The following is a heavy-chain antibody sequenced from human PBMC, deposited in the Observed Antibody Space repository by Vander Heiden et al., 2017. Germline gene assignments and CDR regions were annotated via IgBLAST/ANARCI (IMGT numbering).Heavy chain of an antibody. D-gene: IGHD2-15*01. CDR2: SSISGSAI. Sequence: ELVESGVGLAQPGGSLRLSWVASGFSFTSYSMNWGRQAPGKGLEWVSYSSISGSAIHYADSVKGRFTISRDNAKNSLFLHMDSLRDEDTAVYYCARDSGGGMDVWGRGTTVTVSS. V-gene: IGHV3-48*02. CDR1: GFSFTSYS. CDR3: ARDSGGGMDV. J-gene: IGHJ6*02.